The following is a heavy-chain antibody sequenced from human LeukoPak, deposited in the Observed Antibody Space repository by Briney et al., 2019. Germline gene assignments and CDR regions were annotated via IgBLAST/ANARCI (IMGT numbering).Heavy chain of an antibody. CDR1: GGTFSSYA. V-gene: IGHV1-69*13. J-gene: IGHJ4*02. CDR3: ATLYYYDSSGYHHYGGY. D-gene: IGHD3-22*01. CDR2: IIPIFGTA. Sequence: GASVKVSCKASGGTFSSYAISWVRQAPGQGLEWMGGIIPIFGTANYAQKFQGRVTITADESTSTAYMELSSLRSEDTGVYHCATLYYYDSSGYHHYGGYWGQGTLVTVSS.